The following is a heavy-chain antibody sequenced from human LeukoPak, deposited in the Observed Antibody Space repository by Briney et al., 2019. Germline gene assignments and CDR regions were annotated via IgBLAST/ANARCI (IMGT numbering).Heavy chain of an antibody. CDR2: ISGTGGST. Sequence: GGSLRLSCSPAGFTFNNYALNWVRQAPGKGLEWVSGISGTGGSTYYADSVKGRFTIARDNAKNTVYVQMNSLRVEDTAVYYCAKEATPNAYMIRGGPDDPWGQGTLVTVSS. D-gene: IGHD2-21*01. J-gene: IGHJ5*02. CDR1: GFTFNNYA. V-gene: IGHV3-23*01. CDR3: AKEATPNAYMIRGGPDDP.